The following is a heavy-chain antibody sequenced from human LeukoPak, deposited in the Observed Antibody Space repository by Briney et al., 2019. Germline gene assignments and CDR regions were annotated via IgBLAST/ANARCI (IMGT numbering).Heavy chain of an antibody. CDR1: GDSISSGSFY. J-gene: IGHJ4*02. CDR3: ARAKYYDFSSGYMTYYFDS. V-gene: IGHV4-61*02. Sequence: NPSQTLSLTCTVSGDSISSGSFYWSWIRQPAGKGLEWIGRIYTSGSTNYNPSLKSRVTISVDTSKNQFSLYLSSVTAADTALYYCARAKYYDFSSGYMTYYFDSWGQGALVTVSS. D-gene: IGHD3-3*01. CDR2: IYTSGST.